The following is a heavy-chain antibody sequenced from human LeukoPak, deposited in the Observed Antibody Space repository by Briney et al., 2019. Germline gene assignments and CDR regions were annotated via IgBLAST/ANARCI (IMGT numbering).Heavy chain of an antibody. CDR2: IRAYNGNT. J-gene: IGHJ3*02. CDR1: GYTFTSYG. Sequence: ASVKVSCKASGYTFTSYGISWVRQAPGQGLEWMGWIRAYNGNTNYAQKLQGRVTMTTDTSTSTAYMELRSLRSDDTAVYYCARVLVLIEGELTPLGAFDIWGQGTMVTVSS. D-gene: IGHD1-26*01. V-gene: IGHV1-18*01. CDR3: ARVLVLIEGELTPLGAFDI.